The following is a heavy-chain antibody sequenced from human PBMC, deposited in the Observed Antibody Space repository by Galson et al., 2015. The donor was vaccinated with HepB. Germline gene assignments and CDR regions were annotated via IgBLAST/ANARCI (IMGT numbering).Heavy chain of an antibody. CDR2: IIPILGIA. Sequence: SVKVSCKASGGTFSSYAISWVRQAPGQGLEWMGRIIPILGIANYAQKFQGRVTITADKSTSTAYMELSSLRSEDTAVYYCARDGGPYCSSTGCYSTDAFDIWGQGTMVTVSS. D-gene: IGHD2-2*02. CDR3: ARDGGPYCSSTGCYSTDAFDI. V-gene: IGHV1-69*04. CDR1: GGTFSSYA. J-gene: IGHJ3*02.